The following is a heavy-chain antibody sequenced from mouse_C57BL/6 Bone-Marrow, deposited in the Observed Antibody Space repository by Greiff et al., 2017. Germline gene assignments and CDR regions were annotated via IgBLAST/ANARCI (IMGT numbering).Heavy chain of an antibody. D-gene: IGHD1-1*01. CDR1: GYTFTEYT. V-gene: IGHV1-62-2*01. CDR2: FYPGSGSI. CDR3: ARHGSLYYYGSSYAWFAY. J-gene: IGHJ3*01. Sequence: VQLQQSGAELVKPGASVTLSCKASGYTFTEYTIHWVKQRSGQGLEWIGWFYPGSGSIKYNEKFKDKATLTADKSSSTVYMELSRLTSEDSAVYFCARHGSLYYYGSSYAWFAYWGQGTLVTVSA.